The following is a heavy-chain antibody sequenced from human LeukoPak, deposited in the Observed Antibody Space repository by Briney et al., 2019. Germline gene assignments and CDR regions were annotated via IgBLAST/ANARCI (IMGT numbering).Heavy chain of an antibody. CDR3: ARDLTRDGYNHDIRYGMDV. D-gene: IGHD5-24*01. J-gene: IGHJ6*02. Sequence: SVKVSCTSSAGTFSSYAISWVRPAPGQGLEWMGRIIPIFRIANYAQKFQGRVTITADKSTSTAYLELSRLRSEDTAVYYCARDLTRDGYNHDIRYGMDVWGQGTTVTVSS. CDR1: AGTFSSYA. CDR2: IIPIFRIA. V-gene: IGHV1-69*04.